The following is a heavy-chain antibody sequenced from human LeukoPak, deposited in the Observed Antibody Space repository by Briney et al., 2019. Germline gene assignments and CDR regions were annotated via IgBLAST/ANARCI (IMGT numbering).Heavy chain of an antibody. D-gene: IGHD3-10*01. CDR1: GFTFSRYW. CDR3: ARAAYYGSGSPGVGAFDI. Sequence: PTGGSLRLSCAASGFTFSRYWMFWVRQAPGKGLVWVSVIYSGGSTYYADSVKGRFTISRDNSKNTLYLQMNSLRAEDTAVYYCARAAYYGSGSPGVGAFDIWGQGTMVTVSS. CDR2: IYSGGST. J-gene: IGHJ3*02. V-gene: IGHV3-66*01.